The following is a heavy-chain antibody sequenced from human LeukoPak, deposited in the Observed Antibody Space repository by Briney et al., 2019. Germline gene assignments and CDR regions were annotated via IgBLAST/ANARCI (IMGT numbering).Heavy chain of an antibody. Sequence: GGSLRLSCAASGFTLSSHWMSWVRQAPGKGLEWVANIKQDGSEQYYVDSVRGRFTISRDNAKNSLYLQMNSLRAEDTAICYCARESAGGPDYWGQGTLVTVSS. D-gene: IGHD6-19*01. CDR2: IKQDGSEQ. CDR1: GFTLSSHW. CDR3: ARESAGGPDY. J-gene: IGHJ4*02. V-gene: IGHV3-7*05.